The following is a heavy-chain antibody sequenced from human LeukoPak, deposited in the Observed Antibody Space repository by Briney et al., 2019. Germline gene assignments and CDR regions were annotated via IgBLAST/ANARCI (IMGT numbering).Heavy chain of an antibody. CDR3: VKVTAAGFVDH. D-gene: IGHD6-13*01. J-gene: IGHJ4*02. CDR2: ISWNSGSI. CDR1: GFTFDDYA. Sequence: PGGSLRLSCAASGFTFDDYAMPWVRQAPGKGLEWVSGISWNSGSIGYADSVKGRFTISRDNAKNSLYLQMNSLGAEDTAFYYCVKVTAAGFVDHWGQRTLVTVSS. V-gene: IGHV3-9*01.